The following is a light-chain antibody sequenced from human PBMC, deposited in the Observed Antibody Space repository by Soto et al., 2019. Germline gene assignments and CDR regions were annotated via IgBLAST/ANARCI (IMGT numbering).Light chain of an antibody. J-gene: IGKJ3*01. CDR2: GGA. Sequence: IVLTQSPGTLSLSPGERVTLSCRASQNIYINSLAWYQQRPGQAPRLLIYGGATRATAVPDRFSGSGSGTDFALTISRLEPEDFAVYYCQQYGAPPLTFGPGTKVDIK. CDR1: QNIYINS. CDR3: QQYGAPPLT. V-gene: IGKV3-20*01.